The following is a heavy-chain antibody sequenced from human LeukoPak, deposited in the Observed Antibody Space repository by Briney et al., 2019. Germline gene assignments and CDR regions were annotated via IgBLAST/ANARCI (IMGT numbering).Heavy chain of an antibody. Sequence: GGSLRLSCAASGFTFSSYGMHWVRQAPGKGLEWVAVISYDGSNKYYADSVKGRFTISRDNSKNTLYLQMNSLRAEDTAVYYCVSHRSRGNTLIYWGQGTLVTVSS. CDR3: VSHRSRGNTLIY. J-gene: IGHJ4*02. D-gene: IGHD1/OR15-1a*01. CDR1: GFTFSSYG. CDR2: ISYDGSNK. V-gene: IGHV3-30*03.